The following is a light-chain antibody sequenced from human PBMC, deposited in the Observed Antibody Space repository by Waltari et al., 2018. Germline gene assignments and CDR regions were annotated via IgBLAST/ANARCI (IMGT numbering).Light chain of an antibody. CDR1: QDISNY. V-gene: IGKV1-33*01. Sequence: DIQMTQSPSSLSASVGDRVTITSQASQDISNYLNWYQQKPGKAPKLLKYDASNLETGVPSRFSGSGSGTDFTFTISSLQPEDIATYYCQQYDNLLITFGQGTRLEIK. CDR3: QQYDNLLIT. CDR2: DAS. J-gene: IGKJ5*01.